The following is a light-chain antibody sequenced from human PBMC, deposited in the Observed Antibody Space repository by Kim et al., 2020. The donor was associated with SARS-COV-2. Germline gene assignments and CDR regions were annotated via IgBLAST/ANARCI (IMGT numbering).Light chain of an antibody. Sequence: SGSPRQSITISCTSSDIGANSYVSWYQQHPGKAPKLLIYDVYNRPSGVSSRFFGSRSGNTASLTISGLQAGDEANYYCTSYTTTILFGGGTQLTVL. J-gene: IGLJ3*02. CDR2: DVY. CDR3: TSYTTTIL. CDR1: SSDIGANSY. V-gene: IGLV2-14*03.